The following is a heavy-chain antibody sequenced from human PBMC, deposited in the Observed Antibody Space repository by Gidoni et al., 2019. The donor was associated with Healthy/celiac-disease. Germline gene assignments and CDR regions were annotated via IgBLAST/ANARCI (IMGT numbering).Heavy chain of an antibody. CDR2: IYYSGST. D-gene: IGHD1-26*01. J-gene: IGHJ3*02. CDR1: GGSTSSRSYY. V-gene: IGHV4-39*01. CDR3: ARQRVGATPDATQDNAFDI. Sequence: QLQLQESGPGLVTPSEPLSLTCTASGGSTSSRSYYWGWIRQPPGKGLEWIGSIYYSGSTYYNPSLKSRVTISVDTSKNQFSLKLSSVTAADTAVYYCARQRVGATPDATQDNAFDIWGQGTMVTVSS.